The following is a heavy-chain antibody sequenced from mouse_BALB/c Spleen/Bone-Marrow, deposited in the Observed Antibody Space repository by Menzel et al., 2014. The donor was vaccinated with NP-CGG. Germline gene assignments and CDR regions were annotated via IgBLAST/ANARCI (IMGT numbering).Heavy chain of an antibody. Sequence: DVKLVESGGGLVQPGGSRKLSCAASGFTFSSFGMHWVRQAPEKGLEWVAYISSGSSTIYYAGTVKGRFTISRDNPKNTPFSQMSSLKSVETAMYYCARGVMDYGGHGDSV. CDR2: ISSGSSTI. CDR3: ARGVMDY. CDR1: GFTFSSFG. V-gene: IGHV5-17*02. J-gene: IGHJ4*01.